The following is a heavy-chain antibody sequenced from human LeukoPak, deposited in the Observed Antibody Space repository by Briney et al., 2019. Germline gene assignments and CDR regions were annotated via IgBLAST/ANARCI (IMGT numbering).Heavy chain of an antibody. D-gene: IGHD3-16*01. CDR2: ISYDGSNK. CDR3: AKQTHLMITLDY. V-gene: IGHV3-30*18. CDR1: GFTFSSYG. Sequence: PGRSLRLSCAASGFTFSSYGMHWVRQAPGKGLEWVAVISYDGSNKYYADSVKGRFTNSRDNSKNTLYLQMNSLRAEDTAVYYCAKQTHLMITLDYWGQGTLVTVSS. J-gene: IGHJ4*02.